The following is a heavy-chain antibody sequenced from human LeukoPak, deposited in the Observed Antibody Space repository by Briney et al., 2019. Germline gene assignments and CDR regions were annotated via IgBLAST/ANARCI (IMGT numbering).Heavy chain of an antibody. J-gene: IGHJ4*02. Sequence: PSQTLSLTCTVSGGSISSGSYYWSWIRQPAGKGLEWIGRIYTSGSTNYNPSLKSRVTISVDTSKNQFSLKLSSVTAADTAVYYCASTPYSSSWYNYFDYWGQGTLVTVSS. V-gene: IGHV4-61*02. D-gene: IGHD6-13*01. CDR1: GGSISSGSYY. CDR3: ASTPYSSSWYNYFDY. CDR2: IYTSGST.